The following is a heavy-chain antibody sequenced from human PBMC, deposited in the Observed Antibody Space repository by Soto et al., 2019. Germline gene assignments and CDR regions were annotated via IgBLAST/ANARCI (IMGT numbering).Heavy chain of an antibody. Sequence: ASGKVSCKASGYTFTSYGISWVRDAPGQGLEWMGWISAYNGNTNYAQKLQGRVTMTTDTSTSTAYMELRSLRSDDTAVYYCARFGLDDSSGPKKYNWFDPWGQGTLVTVSS. CDR1: GYTFTSYG. V-gene: IGHV1-18*01. CDR2: ISAYNGNT. D-gene: IGHD3-22*01. CDR3: ARFGLDDSSGPKKYNWFDP. J-gene: IGHJ5*02.